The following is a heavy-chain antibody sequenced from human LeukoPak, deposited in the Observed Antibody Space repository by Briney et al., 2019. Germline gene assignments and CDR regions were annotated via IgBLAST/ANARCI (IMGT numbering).Heavy chain of an antibody. CDR3: ARVPGLWFGEPPNAFDI. J-gene: IGHJ3*02. V-gene: IGHV1-18*01. CDR2: ISAYNGNT. D-gene: IGHD3-10*01. Sequence: ASVKVSCKASGYTFTSYGISWVRQAPGQGLEWMGWISAYNGNTNYAQKLQGRVTMTTDTSTSTAYMELRSLRSDDTAVYYCARVPGLWFGEPPNAFDIWGQGTMVTVSS. CDR1: GYTFTSYG.